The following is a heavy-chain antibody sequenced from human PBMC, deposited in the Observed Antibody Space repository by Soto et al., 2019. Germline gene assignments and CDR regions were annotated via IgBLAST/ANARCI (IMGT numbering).Heavy chain of an antibody. CDR1: GSTFTSYD. CDR3: ARGFVDYYDSSGYYTGGVDY. J-gene: IGHJ4*02. V-gene: IGHV1-8*01. CDR2: MNPNSGNT. Sequence: QVQLVQSGAAVKKPGASVKVSCKASGSTFTSYDINWVRQATGQGLEWMGWMNPNSGNTGYAQKFQGRVTMTRNTSISTAYMELSSLRSDDTAVYYCARGFVDYYDSSGYYTGGVDYWGQGTLVTVSS. D-gene: IGHD3-22*01.